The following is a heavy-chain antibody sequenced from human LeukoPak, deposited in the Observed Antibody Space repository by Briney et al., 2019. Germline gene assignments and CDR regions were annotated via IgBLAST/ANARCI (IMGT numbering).Heavy chain of an antibody. J-gene: IGHJ6*03. CDR1: GGSISSYY. D-gene: IGHD4-23*01. V-gene: IGHV4-59*01. CDR2: IYYSGST. CDR3: VRRAFYRGGNLYYYYYMDV. Sequence: KSSETLSLTCTVSGGSISSYYWSWIRQPPGKGLEWIGYIYYSGSTNYNPSLKSRVTISVDTSKNQFSLKLSSVTAADTAVYYCVRRAFYRGGNLYYYYYMDVWGKGTTVTISS.